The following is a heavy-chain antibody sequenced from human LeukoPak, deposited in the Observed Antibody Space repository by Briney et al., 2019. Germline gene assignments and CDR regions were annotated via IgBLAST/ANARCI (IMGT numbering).Heavy chain of an antibody. D-gene: IGHD6-19*01. CDR3: ARGSGWYFY. J-gene: IGHJ4*02. CDR2: IYTSGST. CDR1: GGSISSYY. V-gene: IGHV4-4*09. Sequence: PSETLSLTCNVSGGSISSYYWSWIRQPPGKGLEWIGYIYTSGSTNYNPSLNSRVTISADTSKNRLSLKLSSVTAADTAVHYCARGSGWYFYWGQGTLVTVSS.